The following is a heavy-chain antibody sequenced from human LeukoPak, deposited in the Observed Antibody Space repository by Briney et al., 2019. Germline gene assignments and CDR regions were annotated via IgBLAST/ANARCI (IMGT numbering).Heavy chain of an antibody. V-gene: IGHV3-7*05. CDR2: INQDGSEK. CDR1: GFTFSSHW. Sequence: QPGGSLRLSCAASGFTFSSHWMSRVRQAPGKGLEWVASINQDGSEKYSVDSVKGRFTISRDNAKNSLYLQMNSLKAEDTAVYYCARDHVVRGVVWDYWGQGTLVTISS. J-gene: IGHJ4*02. CDR3: ARDHVVRGVVWDY. D-gene: IGHD3-10*01.